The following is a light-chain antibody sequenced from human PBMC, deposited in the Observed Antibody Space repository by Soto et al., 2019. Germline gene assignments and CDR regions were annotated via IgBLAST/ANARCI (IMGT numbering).Light chain of an antibody. Sequence: SGLTHPASLSGSLGHSSTVSCTGTSRHVGGYKYVSWYQQHPGKAPKLLIYEVENRPSGVSSRFSGSKSGNTASLTISGLQAEDEADYYCSSFESRATLVFGTGTKVTVL. CDR1: SRHVGGYKY. CDR2: EVE. CDR3: SSFESRATLV. J-gene: IGLJ1*01. V-gene: IGLV2-14*01.